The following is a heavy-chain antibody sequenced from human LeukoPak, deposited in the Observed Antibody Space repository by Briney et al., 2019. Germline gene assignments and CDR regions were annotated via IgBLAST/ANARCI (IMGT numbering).Heavy chain of an antibody. D-gene: IGHD2-15*01. CDR3: ARRGGLYCSGGRCYHYYFDY. Sequence: PSQTLSLTCTVSGGSLSSGDSYWSWVRQPPGKGLEWIGYIYYNGSTKYSPSLKSRVTISVDTSENQFSLKLRSVTAADTAVYYCARRGGLYCSGGRCYHYYFDYWGQGTLVTVSS. J-gene: IGHJ4*02. CDR1: GGSLSSGDSY. CDR2: IYYNGST. V-gene: IGHV4-61*08.